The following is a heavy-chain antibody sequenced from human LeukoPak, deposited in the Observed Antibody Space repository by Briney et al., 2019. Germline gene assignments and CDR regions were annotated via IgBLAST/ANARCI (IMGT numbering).Heavy chain of an antibody. CDR1: DYSISSAYY. J-gene: IGHJ4*02. CDR3: ARDQAYCGGDCYFDF. Sequence: KPSETLSLTCAVSDYSISSAYYWGWIRQPPGRGLEWIGSIYHSGSTDYNPSLESRVTISVDTSKNQFSLKLRSVTAADTAVYYCARDQAYCGGDCYFDFWGQGTLVTVSS. V-gene: IGHV4-38-2*02. CDR2: IYHSGST. D-gene: IGHD2-21*02.